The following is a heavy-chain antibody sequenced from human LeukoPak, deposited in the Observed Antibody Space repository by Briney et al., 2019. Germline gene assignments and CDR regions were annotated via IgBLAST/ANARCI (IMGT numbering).Heavy chain of an antibody. J-gene: IGHJ6*01. CDR2: INPSGGST. CDR1: GCTFTSYY. Sequence: ASVKVSCKASGCTFTSYYMHWVRQAPGQGLEWMGIINPSGGSTSCAQKFQGRVTMTRDTSTSTVYMELSSLRSEDTAVYYCARDRVGEDTAMVTPEYYYYYYGMDVWGQGTTVTVSS. CDR3: ARDRVGEDTAMVTPEYYYYYYGMDV. D-gene: IGHD5-18*01. V-gene: IGHV1-46*01.